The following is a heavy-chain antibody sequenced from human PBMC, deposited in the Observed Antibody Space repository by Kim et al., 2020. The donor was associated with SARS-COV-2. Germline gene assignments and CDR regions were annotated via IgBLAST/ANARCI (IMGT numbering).Heavy chain of an antibody. J-gene: IGHJ4*02. CDR1: GGSISSSSYY. D-gene: IGHD3-3*01. CDR3: ARHSDPLRCLEWLPRVLKKYFDY. CDR2: IYYSGST. V-gene: IGHV4-39*01. Sequence: SETLSLTCTVSGGSISSSSYYWGWIRQPPGKGLEWIGSIYYSGSTYYNPSLKSRVTISVDTSKNQFSLKLSSVTAADTAVYYCARHSDPLRCLEWLPRVLKKYFDYWGQGTLVTVSS.